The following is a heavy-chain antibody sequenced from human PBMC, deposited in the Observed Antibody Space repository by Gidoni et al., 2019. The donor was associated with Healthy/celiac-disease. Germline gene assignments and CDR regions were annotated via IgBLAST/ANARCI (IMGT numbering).Heavy chain of an antibody. V-gene: IGHV1-8*01. CDR1: GYTFTRSD. CDR2: MNPNSGNT. CDR3: ARGFEYSSSWYHFGY. Sequence: QLQLLQSGAEVKKPRASVKVSCKDSGYTFTRSDINWVRQATGQGLEWMGWMNPNSGNTGYAQKFQGRVTMTRNTSISTAYMELSSLRSEDTAVYYCARGFEYSSSWYHFGYWGQGTLVTVSS. D-gene: IGHD6-13*01. J-gene: IGHJ4*02.